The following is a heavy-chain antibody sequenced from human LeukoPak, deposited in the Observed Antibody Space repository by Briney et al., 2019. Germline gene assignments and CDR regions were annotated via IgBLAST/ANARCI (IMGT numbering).Heavy chain of an antibody. CDR1: GYTFTSYD. CDR2: MNPNSGNT. J-gene: IGHJ5*02. Sequence: ASVKVSCKASGYTFTSYDINWVRQATGQGLEWMGWMNPNSGNTGYAQKFQGRVTMTRNTSISTAYMELSSLRSEDTAVYYCARTVAVAGRRGTRVGFDPWGQGTLVTVSS. D-gene: IGHD6-19*01. CDR3: ARTVAVAGRRGTRVGFDP. V-gene: IGHV1-8*01.